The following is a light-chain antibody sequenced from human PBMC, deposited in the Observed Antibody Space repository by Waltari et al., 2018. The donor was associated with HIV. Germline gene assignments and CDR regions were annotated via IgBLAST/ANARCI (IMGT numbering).Light chain of an antibody. Sequence: EIVMTQSPVTLSVSPGEGATLSCRASQSVTSNLAWYQKKPGQAPRLLIFGASTRATSIPVRFTGSGSGTEFSLTITSLQSEDFALYYCQQYNEWPTFGQGTKVEIK. CDR3: QQYNEWPT. J-gene: IGKJ1*01. V-gene: IGKV3-15*01. CDR2: GAS. CDR1: QSVTSN.